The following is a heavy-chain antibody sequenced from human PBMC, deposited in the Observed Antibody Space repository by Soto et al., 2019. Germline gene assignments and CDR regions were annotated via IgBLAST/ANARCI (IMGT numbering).Heavy chain of an antibody. CDR2: ITINGNT. D-gene: IGHD1-7*01. CDR3: ARETGENWTYEAH. Sequence: SETLSRTCRVSGAYISDFSWSWIRQPAGKGLEWIGRITINGNTQKNPSFKSRVTMSIDTSRNHLSLNLQSATAADTALYYCARETGENWTYEAHWGPGTLVTVSS. CDR1: GAYISDFS. V-gene: IGHV4-4*07. J-gene: IGHJ1*01.